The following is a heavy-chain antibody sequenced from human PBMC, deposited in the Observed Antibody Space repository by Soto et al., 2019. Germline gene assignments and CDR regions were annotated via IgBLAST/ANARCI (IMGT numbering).Heavy chain of an antibody. CDR3: ARLRYDYIWGSYRYDYYYYYMDV. Sequence: SGPTLVNPTQTLTLTCTFSGFSLSTSGVGVGWIRQPPGKALEWLALIYWDDDKRYSPSLKSRLTITKDTSKNQVVLTMTHMDPVDTATYYCARLRYDYIWGSYRYDYYYYYMDVWGKGTTVTVSS. CDR1: GFSLSTSGVG. V-gene: IGHV2-5*02. D-gene: IGHD3-16*02. J-gene: IGHJ6*03. CDR2: IYWDDDK.